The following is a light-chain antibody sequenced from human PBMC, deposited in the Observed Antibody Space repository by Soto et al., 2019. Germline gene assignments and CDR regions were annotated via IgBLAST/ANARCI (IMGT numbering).Light chain of an antibody. J-gene: IGKJ4*02. CDR3: QRRSNWPST. CDR1: QGVSGY. CDR2: DAY. Sequence: EIGLTQSPATLSLSPGNRATPSCSASQGVSGYLAWYQQKPGQAPRLLIYDAYNRDTDNPARFSGSGSGTDLTLTITSLEPEDYAVYYCQRRSNWPSTFGGGTKVEI. V-gene: IGKV3-11*01.